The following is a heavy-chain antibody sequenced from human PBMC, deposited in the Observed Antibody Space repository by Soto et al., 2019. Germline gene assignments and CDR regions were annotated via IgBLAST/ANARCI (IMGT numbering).Heavy chain of an antibody. CDR2: IDTDGGGT. CDR1: GFTLRSHG. V-gene: IGHV3-74*01. J-gene: IGHJ5*02. CDR3: ATVFDL. Sequence: EVQLVESGGGLVQPGGSLRVSCAASGFTLRSHGIHWVRQAPGTGLEWVSRIDTDGGGTSYGDSVKGRFTISTDNAKNTVYVQLTGLRAEDKAVYYCATVFDLWGQGTLVTVSS. D-gene: IGHD4-17*01.